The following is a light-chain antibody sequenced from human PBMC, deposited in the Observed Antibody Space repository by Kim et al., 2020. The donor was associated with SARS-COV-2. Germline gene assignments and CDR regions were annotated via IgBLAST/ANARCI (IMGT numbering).Light chain of an antibody. J-gene: IGKJ1*01. CDR2: GAS. CDR3: QHQG. V-gene: IGKV3-20*01. Sequence: EIVLTQSPGTLSLSPGERATLSCRASQSVSSSYLAWYQQKPGQAPRLLIYGASSRATGIPDRFSGSGSGTDFTLTISRLEPEDFAVYYCQHQGFGQGTKVDIK. CDR1: QSVSSSY.